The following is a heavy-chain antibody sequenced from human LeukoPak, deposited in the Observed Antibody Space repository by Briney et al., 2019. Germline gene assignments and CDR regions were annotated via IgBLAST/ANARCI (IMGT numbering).Heavy chain of an antibody. CDR1: GGSITQTNY. D-gene: IGHD6-19*01. J-gene: IGHJ1*01. Sequence: SETLSLTCDVSGGSITQTNYWTWVRQPPGKGLEWIGEVNLQGSTNYNPSLMGRVAISVDTSENHVSLQLTSVTAADTAVYYCARGVTGGWYGDFQHWGQGTLVTVSS. CDR2: VNLQGST. CDR3: ARGVTGGWYGDFQH. V-gene: IGHV4-4*02.